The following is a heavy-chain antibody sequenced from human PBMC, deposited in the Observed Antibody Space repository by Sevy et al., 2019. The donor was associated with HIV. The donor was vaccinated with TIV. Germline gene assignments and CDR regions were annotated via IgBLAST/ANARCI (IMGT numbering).Heavy chain of an antibody. Sequence: SQTLSLTCVISGDSVSSNSAAWNWIRQSPSRGLEWLGRTYYRSQWYYDYAVSVKSRITINPDTSKNQFSLQLNSVTPEDTAMYYCARDLWFGELSSDAFDYWGQGILVTVSS. D-gene: IGHD3-10*01. V-gene: IGHV6-1*01. CDR2: TYYRSQWYY. CDR3: ARDLWFGELSSDAFDY. CDR1: GDSVSSNSAA. J-gene: IGHJ4*02.